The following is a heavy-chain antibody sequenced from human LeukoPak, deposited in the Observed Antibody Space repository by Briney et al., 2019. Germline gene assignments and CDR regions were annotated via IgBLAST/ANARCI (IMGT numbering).Heavy chain of an antibody. J-gene: IGHJ4*02. CDR1: GFTFSSHA. Sequence: GGSLRLSCAASGFTFSSHAMHWVRQAPGKGLEYVSAISSNGGSTYYANSVRGRFTISRDNSKNTLYLQMGSLRAEDMAVYYCARAQTYGDSRLLLDYWGQGTLVTVSS. V-gene: IGHV3-64*01. CDR2: ISSNGGST. D-gene: IGHD2-21*02. CDR3: ARAQTYGDSRLLLDY.